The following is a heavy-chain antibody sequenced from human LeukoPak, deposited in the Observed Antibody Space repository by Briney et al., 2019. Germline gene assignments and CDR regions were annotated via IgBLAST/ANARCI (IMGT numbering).Heavy chain of an antibody. CDR1: GGSIRSSYYY. CDR2: IYDSGST. CDR3: ARRPPGGLYCSGGSCYSGWFDP. J-gene: IGHJ5*02. Sequence: SETLSLTCTVSGGSIRSSYYYWGWIRQPPGKGLEWIGSIYDSGSTYYNPSLKSRVTISVDTSKNQFSLKLNSVTAADTAVYYCARRPPGGLYCSGGSCYSGWFDPWGQGTLVTVSS. V-gene: IGHV4-39*01. D-gene: IGHD2-15*01.